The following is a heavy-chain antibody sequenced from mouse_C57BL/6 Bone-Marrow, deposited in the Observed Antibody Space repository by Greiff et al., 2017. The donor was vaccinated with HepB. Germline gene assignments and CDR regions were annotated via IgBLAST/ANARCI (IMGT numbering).Heavy chain of an antibody. D-gene: IGHD1-1*01. J-gene: IGHJ4*01. CDR1: GYTFTDYY. V-gene: IGHV1-26*01. CDR2: INPNNGGT. CDR3: ARRTIYYYGSSYPMDY. Sequence: EVQLQQSGPELVKPGASVKISCKASGYTFTDYYMNWVKQSHGKSLEWIGDINPNNGGTSYNQKFKGKATLTVDKSSSTAYMELRSLTSEDSAVYYCARRTIYYYGSSYPMDYWGQGTSVTVSS.